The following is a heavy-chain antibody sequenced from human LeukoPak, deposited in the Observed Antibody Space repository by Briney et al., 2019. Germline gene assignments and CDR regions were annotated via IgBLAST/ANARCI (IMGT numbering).Heavy chain of an antibody. J-gene: IGHJ3*02. CDR3: ANVPRTTVVKGDAFDI. CDR2: ISSSSSYI. D-gene: IGHD4-23*01. CDR1: GFTFSSYS. Sequence: NAGGSLRLSCAASGFTFSSYSMNWVRQAPGKGLEWVSSISSSSSYIYYADSVKGRFTISRDNSKNTLYLQMNSLRAEDTAVYYCANVPRTTVVKGDAFDIWGQGTMVTVSS. V-gene: IGHV3-21*01.